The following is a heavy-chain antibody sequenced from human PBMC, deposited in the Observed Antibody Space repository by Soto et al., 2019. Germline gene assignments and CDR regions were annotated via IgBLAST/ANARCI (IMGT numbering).Heavy chain of an antibody. Sequence: QVHLVQSGAEVKKPGASVKVSCKGSGYIFTTYGITWVRQAPGQGLEWMGWISAHNGNTNYAQKLQGRVTVTRDTPTSTAYMELRNRRPADTAVYYVARGRKGDNWGQEALATASP. CDR1: GYIFTTYG. CDR3: ARGRKGDN. J-gene: IGHJ4*02. D-gene: IGHD3-10*01. V-gene: IGHV1-18*01. CDR2: ISAHNGNT.